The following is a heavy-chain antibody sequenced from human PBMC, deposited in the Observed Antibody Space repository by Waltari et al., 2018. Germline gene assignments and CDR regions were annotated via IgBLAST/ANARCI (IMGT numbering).Heavy chain of an antibody. J-gene: IGHJ4*02. CDR2: INKDGSKK. CDR1: GFTFSSHW. CDR3: ARDEEWSSDR. D-gene: IGHD3-3*01. Sequence: EVQLVESGGGLVQPGGSLRLSCAASGFTFSSHWMNWVRQAPGKGLEWVAIINKDGSKKFYVDSVRGRFTVSRDNAKNSRYLQMNSLRVDDTAVYYCARDEEWSSDRWGQGTLVTVSS. V-gene: IGHV3-7*03.